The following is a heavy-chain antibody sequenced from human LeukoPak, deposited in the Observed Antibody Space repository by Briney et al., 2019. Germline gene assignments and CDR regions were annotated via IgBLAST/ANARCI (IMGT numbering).Heavy chain of an antibody. V-gene: IGHV4-4*09. Sequence: SETLSLTCTVSGGSISSYYWSWIRQPPGKGLEWIGYIYTSGSTNYNPSLKRRVTISVDTSKNQYSLKLSSVTAADTAVYYCARRILVPQGGDWFDPWGQGTLVTVSS. D-gene: IGHD2-2*01. J-gene: IGHJ5*02. CDR2: IYTSGST. CDR3: ARRILVPQGGDWFDP. CDR1: GGSISSYY.